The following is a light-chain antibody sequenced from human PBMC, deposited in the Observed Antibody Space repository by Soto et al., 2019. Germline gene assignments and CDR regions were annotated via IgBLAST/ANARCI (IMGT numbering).Light chain of an antibody. Sequence: QTVVTQSPSASASLEASVKLTCTLSSGRSSYAIAWHQQQPEKGPRYLMKLNSDGSHSKGDGIPDRFSGSSSGAERYLTISSLQSEDEADYYCQTWGSGPLVFGGGTKLTVL. CDR1: SGRSSYA. CDR2: LNSDGSH. J-gene: IGLJ2*01. V-gene: IGLV4-69*01. CDR3: QTWGSGPLV.